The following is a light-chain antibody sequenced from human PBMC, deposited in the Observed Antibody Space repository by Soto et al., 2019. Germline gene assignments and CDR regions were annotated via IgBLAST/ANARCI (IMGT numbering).Light chain of an antibody. J-gene: IGKJ5*01. CDR2: AAS. Sequence: DIQMTQSPSSLSASVGDRVTITCRASQGISNFLAWYQQKPGKFPKLLISAASTFQSGVPSRFSGSGSGTDFTLTITSLQPEDVATYYCQKDSSVITFGQGTRLEIK. CDR3: QKDSSVIT. CDR1: QGISNF. V-gene: IGKV1-27*01.